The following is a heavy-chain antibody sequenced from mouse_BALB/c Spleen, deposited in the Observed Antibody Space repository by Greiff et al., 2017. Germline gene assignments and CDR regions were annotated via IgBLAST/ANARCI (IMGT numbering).Heavy chain of an antibody. CDR2: IYPGDGDT. CDR3: ARRGTYYFDY. CDR1: GYAFSSYW. V-gene: IGHV1-80*01. D-gene: IGHD2-14*01. Sequence: QVQLQQSGAELVRPGSSVKISCKASGYAFSSYWMNWVKQRPGQGLEWIGQIYPGDGDTNYNGKFKGKATLTADKSSSTAYMQLSSLTSEDSAVYFCARRGTYYFDYWGQGTTLTVSS. J-gene: IGHJ2*01.